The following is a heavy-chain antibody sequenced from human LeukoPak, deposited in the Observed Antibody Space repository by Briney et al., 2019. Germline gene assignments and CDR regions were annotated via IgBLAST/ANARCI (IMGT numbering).Heavy chain of an antibody. CDR2: VTGPGDTT. CDR1: GFTFTNYA. J-gene: IGHJ5*02. D-gene: IGHD3-16*01. V-gene: IGHV3-23*01. Sequence: GGSLRLSCATSGFTFTNYAMNWVRQAPGKGLEWVSPVTGPGDTTYYADSVKGRFFMSREDSKTTVYLQMNSLRAEDTAIYYCAKGAEIDLWGQGTLVTVSS. CDR3: AKGAEIDL.